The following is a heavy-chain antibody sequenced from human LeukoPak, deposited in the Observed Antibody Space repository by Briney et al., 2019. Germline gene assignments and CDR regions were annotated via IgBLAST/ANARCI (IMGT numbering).Heavy chain of an antibody. CDR2: MNPNSGNT. CDR3: ARMDYGSGSYYH. D-gene: IGHD3-10*01. CDR1: GYTFTSYD. J-gene: IGHJ4*02. V-gene: IGHV1-8*01. Sequence: APVKVSCKASGYTFTSYDINWVRQATGQGLEWMGWMNPNSGNTGYAQKFQGRVTMTRNTSISTAYMELSSLRSEDTAVYYCARMDYGSGSYYHWGQGTLVTVSS.